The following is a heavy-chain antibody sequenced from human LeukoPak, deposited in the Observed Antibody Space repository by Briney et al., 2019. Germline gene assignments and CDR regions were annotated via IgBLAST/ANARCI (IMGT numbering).Heavy chain of an antibody. D-gene: IGHD2-21*02. Sequence: SETLSLTCTVSGGSISSSSYYWGWIRQPPGKGLEWIGSIYYSGSTYYNPSLKSRVTISVDTSKNQFSLKLSSVTAAGTAVYYCARYIVVVTASWYFDYWGQGTLVTVSS. J-gene: IGHJ4*02. CDR3: ARYIVVVTASWYFDY. CDR2: IYYSGST. V-gene: IGHV4-39*01. CDR1: GGSISSSSYY.